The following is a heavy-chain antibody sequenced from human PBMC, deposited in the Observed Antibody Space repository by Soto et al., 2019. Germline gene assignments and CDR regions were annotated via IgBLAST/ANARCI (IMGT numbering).Heavy chain of an antibody. J-gene: IGHJ3*02. CDR1: GYTFTSYA. Sequence: QVQLVQSGAEVKKPGASVKVSCKASGYTFTSYAMHWVRQAPGQRLEWMGWINAGNGNTKYSQKFQGRVTITRDTSGSTAYMELSSLRSEDTAVYYCARDKDYYDSSGYYTPHAFDIWGQGTMVTVSS. D-gene: IGHD3-22*01. V-gene: IGHV1-3*01. CDR2: INAGNGNT. CDR3: ARDKDYYDSSGYYTPHAFDI.